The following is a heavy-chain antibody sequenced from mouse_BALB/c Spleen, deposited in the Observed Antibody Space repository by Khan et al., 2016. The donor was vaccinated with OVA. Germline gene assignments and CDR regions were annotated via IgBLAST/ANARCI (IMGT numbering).Heavy chain of an antibody. Sequence: EVQLQESGGGLVKPGGFLKLSCAASGFTFSSYAMSWVRQTPEKRLEWVASISSGGSTYYPDSVKGRFTISRDNARNILYLQMSSLRSEDTAMYYCARDYYYGTGYFDVWGAGTTVTVSS. CDR3: ARDYYYGTGYFDV. CDR2: ISSGGST. V-gene: IGHV5-6-5*01. J-gene: IGHJ1*01. D-gene: IGHD1-1*01. CDR1: GFTFSSYA.